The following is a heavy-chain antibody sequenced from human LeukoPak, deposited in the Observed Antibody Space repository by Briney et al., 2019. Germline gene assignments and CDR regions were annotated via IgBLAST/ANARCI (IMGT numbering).Heavy chain of an antibody. CDR3: ARVTSGAFDV. D-gene: IGHD1-1*01. CDR1: AFNFSAYW. CDR2: IKEDGSEK. V-gene: IGHV3-7*01. Sequence: PGGSLRLSCAASAFNFSAYWMSWVRQAPGKGLEWVANIKEDGSEKDYVDSVKGRFTISRDNAKNSLDLQMNSLRAEDTAVYYCARVTSGAFDVWGQGTMVTVSS. J-gene: IGHJ3*01.